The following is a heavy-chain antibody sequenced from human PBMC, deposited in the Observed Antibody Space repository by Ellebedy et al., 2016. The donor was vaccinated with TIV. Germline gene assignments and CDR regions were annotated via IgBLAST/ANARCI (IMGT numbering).Heavy chain of an antibody. CDR2: IGVTTDSS. CDR1: GFILRNYA. J-gene: IGHJ6*02. Sequence: GESLKISCAASGFILRNYAMSWVRQAPGKGLEWVSAIGVTTDSSYYIDSVKGRFTISRNDSKKPLSLQMNSLRAEDTAVYYCAKAYVPVSGVSFNRADGMDVWGQGTTVTVSS. D-gene: IGHD6-19*01. CDR3: AKAYVPVSGVSFNRADGMDV. V-gene: IGHV3-23*01.